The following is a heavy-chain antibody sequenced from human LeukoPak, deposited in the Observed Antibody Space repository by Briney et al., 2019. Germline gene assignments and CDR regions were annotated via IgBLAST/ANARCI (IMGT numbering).Heavy chain of an antibody. Sequence: GGSLRLSCAASGFTFDDYAMHWVRQPPGEGLEWVSDINWNSGRIDYADTVKGRFTVSRDNAKNSLYLQMYSLRPEDTAFYYCAKAGSVGGKGTLYYFDSWGQGTLVTVSS. V-gene: IGHV3-9*01. CDR3: AKAGSVGGKGTLYYFDS. D-gene: IGHD4-23*01. CDR1: GFTFDDYA. J-gene: IGHJ4*02. CDR2: INWNSGRI.